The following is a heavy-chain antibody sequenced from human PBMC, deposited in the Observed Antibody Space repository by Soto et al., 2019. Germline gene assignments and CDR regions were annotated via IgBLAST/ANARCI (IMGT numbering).Heavy chain of an antibody. Sequence: GASVKVSCKASGGTFSSYAISWVRQAPGQGLEWMGGIIPIFGTANYAQKFQGRVTITADESTSTAYMELSSLRSEDTAVYYCACLKTGSVVVPAANGYYYYGMDVWGQGTTVTVSS. CDR2: IIPIFGTA. J-gene: IGHJ6*02. D-gene: IGHD2-2*01. CDR1: GGTFSSYA. CDR3: ACLKTGSVVVPAANGYYYYGMDV. V-gene: IGHV1-69*13.